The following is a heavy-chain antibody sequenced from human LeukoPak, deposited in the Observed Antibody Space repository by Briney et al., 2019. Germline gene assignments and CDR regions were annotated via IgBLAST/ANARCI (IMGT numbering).Heavy chain of an antibody. D-gene: IGHD5-12*01. CDR2: IIAILGIA. V-gene: IGHV1-69*04. J-gene: IGHJ4*02. CDR3: ARVNSGYDLYYIDY. CDR1: GGTFSSYA. Sequence: GASVKVSCKASGGTFSSYAIIWVRQAPGQGLEWMGRIIAILGIANYAQKFQGRVTITADKSTSTAYMELSSLRSEDTAVYYCARVNSGYDLYYIDYWGQGTLVTVSS.